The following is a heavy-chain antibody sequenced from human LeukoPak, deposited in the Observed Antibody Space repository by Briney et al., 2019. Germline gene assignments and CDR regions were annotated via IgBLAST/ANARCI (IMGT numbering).Heavy chain of an antibody. CDR1: GYSFTNYW. Sequence: GESLQISCQGSGYSFTNYWIGWVRQMPGKGLEWMGIIYPGDSDTRYSPSFQGQVTISVDKSISTAYLQWSSLKASDTAMYYCARPTKPGDYGDYGWFDPWGQGTLVTVSS. J-gene: IGHJ5*02. V-gene: IGHV5-51*01. CDR2: IYPGDSDT. D-gene: IGHD4-17*01. CDR3: ARPTKPGDYGDYGWFDP.